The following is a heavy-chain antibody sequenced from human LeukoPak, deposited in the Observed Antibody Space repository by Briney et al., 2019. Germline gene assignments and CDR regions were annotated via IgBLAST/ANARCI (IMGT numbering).Heavy chain of an antibody. V-gene: IGHV3-30*04. Sequence: GGSLRLSCAASGFTFSSYAMHWVRQAPGKGLEWVAVILYDGSNQYYADSVKGRFTISRDNSKNTLYLQMNSLRAEDTAVYYCARVPWLVDYYYGMDVWGQGTTVTVSS. CDR3: ARVPWLVDYYYGMDV. CDR1: GFTFSSYA. CDR2: ILYDGSNQ. J-gene: IGHJ6*02. D-gene: IGHD6-19*01.